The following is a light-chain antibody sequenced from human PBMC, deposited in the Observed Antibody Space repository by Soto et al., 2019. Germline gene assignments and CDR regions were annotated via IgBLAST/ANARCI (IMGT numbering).Light chain of an antibody. Sequence: IVLTQSPATLSLSPGERATLSCRASQNISIYLAWYQQKPGQAPRLLIYDASNRATGIPARFSGSGSGTDFPLTISSLEPEDFAVYYCQQCNNWPPEITFGQGTRLEI. CDR3: QQCNNWPPEIT. CDR1: QNISIY. J-gene: IGKJ5*01. V-gene: IGKV3-11*01. CDR2: DAS.